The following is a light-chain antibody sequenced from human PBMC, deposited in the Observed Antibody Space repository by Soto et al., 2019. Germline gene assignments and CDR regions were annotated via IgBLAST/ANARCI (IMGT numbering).Light chain of an antibody. CDR3: QQYNSYAWT. J-gene: IGKJ1*01. Sequence: AIQMTQSPSSLSASVGDRVTITCRASQGIRNDLGWYQQKPGKAPKLLIYDASSLESGVPSRFSGSGSGTEFTLTISSLQPDDFATYYCQQYNSYAWTFGQGTKVDTK. CDR2: DAS. CDR1: QGIRND. V-gene: IGKV1-13*02.